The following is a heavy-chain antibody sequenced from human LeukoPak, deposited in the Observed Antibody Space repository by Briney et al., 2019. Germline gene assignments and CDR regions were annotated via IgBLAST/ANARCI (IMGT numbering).Heavy chain of an antibody. J-gene: IGHJ3*02. CDR2: IYSGGST. CDR1: GFTVSSNY. V-gene: IGHV3-53*01. CDR3: ARGPSPYYDSSLGAFDI. D-gene: IGHD3-22*01. Sequence: GGSLRLSCAASGFTVSSNYMTWVRQAPGKGLKWVSHIYSGGSTFYADSVKGRFTISGDNSKNTLYLQMNSLRAEDTAVYYCARGPSPYYDSSLGAFDIWGQGTMVTVSS.